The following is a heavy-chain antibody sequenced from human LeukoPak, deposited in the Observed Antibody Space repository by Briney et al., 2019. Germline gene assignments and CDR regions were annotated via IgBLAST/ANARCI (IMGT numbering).Heavy chain of an antibody. CDR1: GFTFSDYW. CDR3: ARSGGGYFDY. Sequence: GGSLRLSCTASGFTFSDYWMHWVRQAPGKGLVWVSRINSDGSRTNYADCVKGRFTISRDNAKNTLYLQMNSLIAEDTAVYYCARSGGGYFDYWGQGTLVTVSS. J-gene: IGHJ4*02. V-gene: IGHV3-74*01. CDR2: INSDGSRT. D-gene: IGHD3-16*01.